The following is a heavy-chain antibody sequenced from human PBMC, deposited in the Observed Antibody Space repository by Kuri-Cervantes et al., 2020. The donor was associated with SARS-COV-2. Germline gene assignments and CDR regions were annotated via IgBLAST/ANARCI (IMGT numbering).Heavy chain of an antibody. V-gene: IGHV3-23*01. Sequence: GESLKISCAASGFTFGSYAMTWVRQAPGKGLEWVSGISATSGGTYYADSVKGRFTTFRDNSNNRLYLQMSSLRAEDTAVYHCARGRDIYASSWFEYWGQGVLVTVSS. CDR1: GFTFGSYA. J-gene: IGHJ5*01. CDR2: ISATSGGT. CDR3: ARGRDIYASSWFEY. D-gene: IGHD2-2*01.